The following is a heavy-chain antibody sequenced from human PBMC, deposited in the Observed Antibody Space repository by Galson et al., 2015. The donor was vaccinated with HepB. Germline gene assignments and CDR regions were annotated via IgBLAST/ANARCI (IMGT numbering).Heavy chain of an antibody. D-gene: IGHD3-9*01. Sequence: SLKLSCAASGFNFSSYCMPWVRQAPGKGLEWVAGIWFDGSEKYYADTVKGRFTISRDNSRDTLSLELSSLRADDTAIYYCVRAGLGTISCGHWGQGTLVTVSS. CDR1: GFNFSSYC. CDR3: VRAGLGTISCGH. CDR2: IWFDGSEK. V-gene: IGHV3-33*01. J-gene: IGHJ4*02.